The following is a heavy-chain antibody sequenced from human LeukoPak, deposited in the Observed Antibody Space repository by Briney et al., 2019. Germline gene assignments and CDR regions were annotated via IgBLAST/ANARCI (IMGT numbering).Heavy chain of an antibody. Sequence: ASVKVSCKASGYTFTSYDINWVRQATGQGLEWMGWINPNSGGTNYAQKFQGRVTMTRDTSISTAYMELSRLRSDDTAVYYCARDLGIAVAGADVWGKGTTVTISS. CDR2: INPNSGGT. CDR1: GYTFTSYD. V-gene: IGHV1-2*02. J-gene: IGHJ6*04. D-gene: IGHD6-19*01. CDR3: ARDLGIAVAGADV.